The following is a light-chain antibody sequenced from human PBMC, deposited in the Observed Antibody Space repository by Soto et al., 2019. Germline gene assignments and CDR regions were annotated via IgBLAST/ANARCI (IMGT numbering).Light chain of an antibody. CDR3: GTWDDSLNGPV. V-gene: IGLV1-44*01. CDR2: RNN. CDR1: SSNIGSNT. Sequence: QLVLTQPPSASGTPGQRVTISCSGSSSNIGSNTVNWYQQLPGTAPKLLICRNNQRPSGVPDRFSGSKSGTSASLAISGLQSEDEADYYCGTWDDSLNGPVFGGGTKLTVL. J-gene: IGLJ3*02.